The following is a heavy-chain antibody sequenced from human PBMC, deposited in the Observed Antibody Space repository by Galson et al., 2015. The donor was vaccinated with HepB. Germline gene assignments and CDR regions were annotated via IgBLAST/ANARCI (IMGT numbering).Heavy chain of an antibody. CDR3: VKDMSTSSWYGAYFDY. V-gene: IGHV3-9*01. Sequence: SLRLSCAASGFTFDDYAMHWVRQAPGKGLEWVSGVSWNSGSIGYADSVRGRFTISRDNAKTSLYLQMNSLRPEDTALYYCVKDMSTSSWYGAYFDYWGQGTPVTVSS. CDR2: VSWNSGSI. J-gene: IGHJ4*02. CDR1: GFTFDDYA. D-gene: IGHD6-13*01.